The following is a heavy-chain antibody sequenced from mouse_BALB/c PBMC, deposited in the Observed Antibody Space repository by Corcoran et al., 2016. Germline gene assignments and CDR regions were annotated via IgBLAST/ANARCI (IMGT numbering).Heavy chain of an antibody. D-gene: IGHD1-1*01. CDR2: IGYDGTN. CDR3: AREFYYGSSYCFAY. CDR1: GYSITSGFY. J-gene: IGHJ3*01. Sequence: DVQLQESGPGLVKPSQSLSLTCSVTGYSITSGFYWNWIRQFPGNKLEWMGYIGYDGTNNCNPSLKNRISITRDTSKNQFFLKLNSVTTEYTATYYCAREFYYGSSYCFAYWCQWTLVTVSA. V-gene: IGHV3-6*02.